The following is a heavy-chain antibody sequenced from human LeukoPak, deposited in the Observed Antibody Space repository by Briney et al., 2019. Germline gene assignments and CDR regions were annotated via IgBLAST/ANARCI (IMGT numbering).Heavy chain of an antibody. J-gene: IGHJ4*02. D-gene: IGHD6-13*01. CDR3: ARDWPVDYSSSRFDY. Sequence: SETLSLTCNVSGGYISSGSYYWSWIRQPAGKGLEWIGRIYTSGSTNYNPSLKSRVTISVDTSKNQFSLKLSSVTAADTAVYYCARDWPVDYSSSRFDYWGQGTLVTVSS. V-gene: IGHV4-61*02. CDR1: GGYISSGSYY. CDR2: IYTSGST.